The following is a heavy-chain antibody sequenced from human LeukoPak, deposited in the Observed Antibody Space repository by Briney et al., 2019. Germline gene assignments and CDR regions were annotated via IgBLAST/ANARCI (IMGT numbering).Heavy chain of an antibody. D-gene: IGHD2-2*01. J-gene: IGHJ4*02. Sequence: ASVKVSCKASGYTFNDFYMHWVRQAPGQGLEWMGWISPNSGGTQYAQRFQGRVTVTRDTSIRTVYMELSRLTSDDTAVYYRARAGIVIVPAEGDWGQGTLVTVSS. V-gene: IGHV1-2*02. CDR1: GYTFNDFY. CDR2: ISPNSGGT. CDR3: ARAGIVIVPAEGD.